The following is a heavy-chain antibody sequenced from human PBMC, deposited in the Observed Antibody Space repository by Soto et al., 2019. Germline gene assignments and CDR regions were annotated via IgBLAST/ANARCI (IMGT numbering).Heavy chain of an antibody. CDR1: GGSLSSGSNY. D-gene: IGHD2-15*01. J-gene: IGHJ4*02. CDR2: IYYSGST. Sequence: TSETLSLTCTVSGGSLSSGSNYWSWIRQPPGKGLGWIGYIYYSGSTKYNPSLKSRVTISVDRSKNQYYLKLTSVTAADTAVYYCARDYASQIAGRGDGFDYWGRGVLVTVSS. V-gene: IGHV4-61*01. CDR3: ARDYASQIAGRGDGFDY.